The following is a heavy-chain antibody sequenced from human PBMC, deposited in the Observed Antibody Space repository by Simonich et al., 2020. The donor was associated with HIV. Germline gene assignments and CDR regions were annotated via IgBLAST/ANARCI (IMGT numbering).Heavy chain of an antibody. CDR2: IYYRGST. V-gene: IGHV4-61*05. D-gene: IGHD3-16*01. CDR1: GGSISSSSYY. J-gene: IGHJ3*02. Sequence: QVQLQESGPGLVKPSETLSLTCTVSGGSISSSSYYCGWIRQPPGKGLEWIGYIYYRGSTNYNPSLKSRVTIAGDTSKNQFSLKLSSVTAADTAVYYCASLWGNAFDIWGQGTMVTVSS. CDR3: ASLWGNAFDI.